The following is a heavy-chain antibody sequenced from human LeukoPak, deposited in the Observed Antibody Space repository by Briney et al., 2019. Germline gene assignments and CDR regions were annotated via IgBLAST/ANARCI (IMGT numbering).Heavy chain of an antibody. CDR3: ARVQWLREHWFDP. CDR2: IYYSGST. Sequence: SETLSLTCTASGGSISSYYWSWIRQPPGKGLEWIGYIYYSGSTNYNPSLKSRVTISVDTSKNQFSLKLSPVAAADTAVYYCARVQWLREHWFDPWGQGTLDTVSS. V-gene: IGHV4-59*01. J-gene: IGHJ5*02. D-gene: IGHD5-12*01. CDR1: GGSISSYY.